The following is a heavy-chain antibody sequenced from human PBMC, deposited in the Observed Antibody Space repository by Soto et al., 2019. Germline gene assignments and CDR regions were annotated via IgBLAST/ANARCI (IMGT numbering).Heavy chain of an antibody. CDR3: ASRVPGQTYVGVFDY. Sequence: QVQLRESGPGLVKPSQTLSLTCTVSGNSVSNGASYWSWIRQHPGKGLEWIGYIHHSGSTDYNPSLKSRVTMSVDASRNQFSLGLSSVTAADTAVYFCASRVPGQTYVGVFDYWGQGSLVSVS. CDR2: IHHSGST. CDR1: GNSVSNGASY. V-gene: IGHV4-31*03. J-gene: IGHJ4*02. D-gene: IGHD1-26*01.